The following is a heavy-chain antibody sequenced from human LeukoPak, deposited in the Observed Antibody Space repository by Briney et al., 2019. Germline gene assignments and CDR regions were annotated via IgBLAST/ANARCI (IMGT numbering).Heavy chain of an antibody. D-gene: IGHD1-26*01. CDR3: ASETESYYFDY. Sequence: PGGSLRLSCAASGFTFSSYSMNWVRQAPGKGLEWVSSISSSSSYIYYADSVKGRFTISRDNAKNSLYPQMNSLRAEDTAVYYCASETESYYFDYWGQGTLVTVSS. J-gene: IGHJ4*02. V-gene: IGHV3-21*01. CDR2: ISSSSSYI. CDR1: GFTFSSYS.